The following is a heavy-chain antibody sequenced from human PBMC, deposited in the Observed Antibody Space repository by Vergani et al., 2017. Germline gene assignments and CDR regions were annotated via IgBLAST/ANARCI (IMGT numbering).Heavy chain of an antibody. J-gene: IGHJ4*02. Sequence: QVQLQESGPGLVKPSETLSLTCPVSGGSISSNYWSWIRQPAGKGLEGIGRIHTSGSTHYNPSLKSRITLSVDTSKNQFSLKLSSVTAADTAVYYCARVYSSAGGYDYGGQGTLVTVAA. CDR3: ARVYSSAGGYDY. D-gene: IGHD6-19*01. CDR2: IHTSGST. CDR1: GGSISSNY. V-gene: IGHV4-4*07.